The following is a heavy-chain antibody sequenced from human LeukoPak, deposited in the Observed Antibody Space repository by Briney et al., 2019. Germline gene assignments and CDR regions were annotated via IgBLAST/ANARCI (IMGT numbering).Heavy chain of an antibody. CDR3: ARVCCKGCLISNYYYYGMDV. D-gene: IGHD3-3*02. CDR1: GGTFSSYA. J-gene: IGHJ6*02. Sequence: SVKVSCKASGGTFSSYAISWVRQAPGQGLEWMGGIIPIFGTANYAQKFQGRVTITADESTSTAYMELSSLRSEDTAVYYCARVCCKGCLISNYYYYGMDVWGQGTTVTVSS. V-gene: IGHV1-69*13. CDR2: IIPIFGTA.